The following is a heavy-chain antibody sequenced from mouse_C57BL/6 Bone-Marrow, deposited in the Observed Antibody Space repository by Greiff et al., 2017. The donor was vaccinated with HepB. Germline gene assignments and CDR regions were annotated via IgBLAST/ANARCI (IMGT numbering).Heavy chain of an antibody. CDR2: IYPRSGNT. J-gene: IGHJ4*01. CDR1: GYTFTSYG. D-gene: IGHD1-1*01. CDR3: ARGIYYGSRDYAMDY. Sequence: QVHVKQSGAELARPGASVKLSCKASGYTFTSYGISWVKQRTGQGLEWIGEIYPRSGNTYYNEKFKGKATLTADKSSSTAYMELRSLTSEDSAVYFCARGIYYGSRDYAMDYWGQGTSVTVSS. V-gene: IGHV1-81*01.